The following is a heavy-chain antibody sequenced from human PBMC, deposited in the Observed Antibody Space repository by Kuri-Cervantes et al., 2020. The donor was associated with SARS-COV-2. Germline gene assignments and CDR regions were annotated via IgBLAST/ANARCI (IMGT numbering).Heavy chain of an antibody. CDR2: ISSSSSYI. CDR3: ARDGGGRPTHSDY. D-gene: IGHD2-15*01. V-gene: IGHV3-21*01. CDR1: GFTFSSYG. Sequence: GESLKISCAASGFTFSSYGMNWVRQAPGKGLEYVSSISSSSSYIYYADSVKGRFTISRDNAKNSLHLQMNSLRAEDTAVYYCARDGGGRPTHSDYWGQGTLVTDSS. J-gene: IGHJ4*02.